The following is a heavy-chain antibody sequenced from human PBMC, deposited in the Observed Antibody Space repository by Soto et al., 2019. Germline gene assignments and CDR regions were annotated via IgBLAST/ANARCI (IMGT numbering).Heavy chain of an antibody. CDR3: APLSVSLSGPYGIHV. Sequence: SETLSLTCTVSGGSISSSSYYWGWIRQPPGKGLEWIGSIYYSGSTYYNPSLKSRVTISVDTSKNQFSVRLNSVTAADTAVYYCAPLSVSLSGPYGIHVWGQGTTVTAP. V-gene: IGHV4-39*01. CDR2: IYYSGST. CDR1: GGSISSSSYY. D-gene: IGHD2-15*01. J-gene: IGHJ6*02.